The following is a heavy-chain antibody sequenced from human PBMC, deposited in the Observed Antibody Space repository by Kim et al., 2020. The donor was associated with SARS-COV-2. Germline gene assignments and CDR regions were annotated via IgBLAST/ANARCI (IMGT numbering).Heavy chain of an antibody. CDR3: ARGFRDYVWGRIDP. V-gene: IGHV4-34*13. Sequence: PSLQSRVTISVDTSKNQFFLKRSSVTAADAAVYYCARGFRDYVWGRIDPWGQGTLVTVSS. D-gene: IGHD3-16*01. J-gene: IGHJ5*02.